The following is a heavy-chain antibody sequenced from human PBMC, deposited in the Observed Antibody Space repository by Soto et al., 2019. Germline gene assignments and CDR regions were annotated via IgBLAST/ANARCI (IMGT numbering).Heavy chain of an antibody. CDR1: GFTFSNSA. CDR2: IVVGSGNT. CDR3: ATDKGDSYGYGNY. D-gene: IGHD5-18*01. V-gene: IGHV1-58*01. Sequence: ASVKVSGKASGFTFSNSAVQWVRQARGQRLEWIGWIVVGSGNTNYAQKFQERVTITRDMSSTTAYMELSSLRSVDTAVYYCATDKGDSYGYGNYWGQGTLVTVSS. J-gene: IGHJ4*02.